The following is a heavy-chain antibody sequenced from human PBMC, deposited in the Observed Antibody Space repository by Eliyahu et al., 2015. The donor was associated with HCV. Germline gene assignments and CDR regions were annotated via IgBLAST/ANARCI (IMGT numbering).Heavy chain of an antibody. J-gene: IGHJ4*02. CDR1: XXXXSSYY. V-gene: IGHV4-59*01. CDR3: ARNGGSSGWLAFDY. Sequence: QVQLQESGPGLVKPSETXSLXCXXSXXXXSSYYWSWIRQPPGKGLEWIGYIYYSGSTNYNPSLKSRVTISVDTSKSQFSLKLSSVTAADTAVYYCARNGGSSGWLAFDYWGQGTLVTVSS. CDR2: IYYSGST. D-gene: IGHD6-19*01.